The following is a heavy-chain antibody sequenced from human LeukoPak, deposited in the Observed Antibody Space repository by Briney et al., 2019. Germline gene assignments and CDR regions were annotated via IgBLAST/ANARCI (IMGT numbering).Heavy chain of an antibody. Sequence: SETLSLTCAVYGVSFSGYYWSWIRQPPGKGLEWIGEINHSGSTNYNPSLKSRVTISVDTSKNQFSLKLSSVTAADTAVYYCARTPVAGLTTYYFDYWGQGTLVTVSS. CDR2: INHSGST. D-gene: IGHD6-19*01. CDR1: GVSFSGYY. CDR3: ARTPVAGLTTYYFDY. J-gene: IGHJ4*02. V-gene: IGHV4-34*01.